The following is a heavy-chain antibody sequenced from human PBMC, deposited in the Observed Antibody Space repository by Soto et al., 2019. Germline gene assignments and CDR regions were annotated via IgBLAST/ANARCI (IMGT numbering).Heavy chain of an antibody. D-gene: IGHD3-3*01. CDR2: IYWNDDK. CDR3: AHRRRPYDFWSGYYMGWFDP. V-gene: IGHV2-5*01. CDR1: GFSLSTSGVG. Sequence: SGPTLVNPTQTLTLTCTFSGFSLSTSGVGVGWIRQPPGKALEWLALIYWNDDKRYSPSLKSRLTITKDTSKNQVVLTMTNMDPVDTATYYCAHRRRPYDFWSGYYMGWFDPWGQGTLVTVSS. J-gene: IGHJ5*02.